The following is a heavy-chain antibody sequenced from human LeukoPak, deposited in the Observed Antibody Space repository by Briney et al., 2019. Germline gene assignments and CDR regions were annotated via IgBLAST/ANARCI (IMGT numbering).Heavy chain of an antibody. D-gene: IGHD3-22*01. Sequence: ASVKVSCKASGYTFTGYYMHWVRQAPGQGLEWMGRINPNSGGTNYAQKFQGRVTMTRDTSISTAYMGLSRLRSDDTAVYYCARDPYYYDSSGYSDYWGQGTLVTVSS. V-gene: IGHV1-2*06. CDR2: INPNSGGT. J-gene: IGHJ4*02. CDR3: ARDPYYYDSSGYSDY. CDR1: GYTFTGYY.